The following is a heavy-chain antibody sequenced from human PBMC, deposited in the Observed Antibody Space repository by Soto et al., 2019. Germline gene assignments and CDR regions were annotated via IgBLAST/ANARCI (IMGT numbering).Heavy chain of an antibody. D-gene: IGHD2-15*01. J-gene: IGHJ4*02. CDR3: VRDHVAAPFDY. CDR2: IYYSGST. V-gene: IGHV4-61*01. Sequence: QVQLQESGPGLVKPSETLSLTCTVSGGSVSSGSYYWSWIRQPPGKGLEWIGYIYYSGSTNYNPSLKSRVTISVDTSKNQFSLKLSSVTAADTAVYYCVRDHVAAPFDYWGQGTLVTVSS. CDR1: GGSVSSGSYY.